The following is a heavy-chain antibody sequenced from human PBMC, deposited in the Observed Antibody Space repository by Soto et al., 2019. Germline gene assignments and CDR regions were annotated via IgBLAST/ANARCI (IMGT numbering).Heavy chain of an antibody. D-gene: IGHD3-9*01. Sequence: SETLSLTWTVSGASISSGGYYWPWIRQHPEKGLEWIGYISYSGITYYHPSLKSRVTISVDTSKNQFSLNLSSVTAADTAVYYCAREALALTDSFHFDYWGQGALVTVSS. V-gene: IGHV4-31*02. CDR2: ISYSGIT. J-gene: IGHJ4*02. CDR3: AREALALTDSFHFDY. CDR1: GASISSGGYY.